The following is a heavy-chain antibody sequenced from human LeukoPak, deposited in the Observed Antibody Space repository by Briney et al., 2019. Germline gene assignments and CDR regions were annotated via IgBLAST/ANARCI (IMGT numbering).Heavy chain of an antibody. D-gene: IGHD2-2*01. V-gene: IGHV4-59*02. CDR2: IYYSGST. CDR1: GGSVSDYY. Sequence: PSETLSLTCTVSGGSVSDYYWSWIRQPPGKGLEWIGYIYYSGSTNYNPSLKSRVTISVDTSKNQFSLKLSSVTAADTAVYYCARQGVPAAMRANWYFDLWGRGTLVTVSS. J-gene: IGHJ2*01. CDR3: ARQGVPAAMRANWYFDL.